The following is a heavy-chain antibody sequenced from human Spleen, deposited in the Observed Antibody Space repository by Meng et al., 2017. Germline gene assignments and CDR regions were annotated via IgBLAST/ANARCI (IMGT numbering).Heavy chain of an antibody. CDR2: ISSSGSTI. Sequence: GGSLRLSCAASGFTFTSYEMNWVRQAPGKVLEWVSYISSSGSTIYYADSVKGRFTISRDNVKNSLYMQMNSLRAEDTAVYYCARDAWYYDSSNHTPYKDDAFDIWGQGTMVTVSS. J-gene: IGHJ3*02. CDR1: GFTFTSYE. CDR3: ARDAWYYDSSNHTPYKDDAFDI. D-gene: IGHD3-22*01. V-gene: IGHV3-48*03.